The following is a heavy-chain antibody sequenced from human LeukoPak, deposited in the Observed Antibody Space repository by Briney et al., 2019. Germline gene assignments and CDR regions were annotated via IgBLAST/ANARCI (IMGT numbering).Heavy chain of an antibody. CDR3: ARAKIAATGGMDV. V-gene: IGHV3-74*01. CDR1: GFTFSSYW. J-gene: IGHJ6*02. Sequence: PGGSLRLSCAASGFTFSSYWMHWVRQAPGKGLVWVSRINSDGSSTSYADSVKGRFTISRDNAKNSLYLQMNNLRAEDTALYHCARAKIAATGGMDVWGQGTPVTVSS. D-gene: IGHD6-25*01. CDR2: INSDGSST.